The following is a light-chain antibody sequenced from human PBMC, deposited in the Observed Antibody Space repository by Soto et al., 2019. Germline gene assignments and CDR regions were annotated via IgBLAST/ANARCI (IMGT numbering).Light chain of an antibody. CDR1: QTISSW. Sequence: DIQMTPSPSTLSASVGDRVTITCRASQTISSWLALYQQKPGMAPKLLIYKASTLQSGVPSRFSGSGAGMEFTLTSSRLQADDFASYYCQQYSRCSAFGQGTKVELK. CDR2: KAS. CDR3: QQYSRCSA. J-gene: IGKJ1*01. V-gene: IGKV1-5*03.